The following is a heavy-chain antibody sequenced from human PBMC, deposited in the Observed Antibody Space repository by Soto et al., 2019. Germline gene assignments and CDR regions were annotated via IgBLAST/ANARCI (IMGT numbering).Heavy chain of an antibody. V-gene: IGHV3-43*01. Sequence: PGVSLRLSCAASGFTFDDYTMHWVRQAPGKGLEWVSLISWDGGSTYYADSVKGRFTISRDNSKNSLYLQMNSLRTEDTALYYCAKGDSSGYHDYYYYGMDVWGQGTTVTVSS. CDR1: GFTFDDYT. CDR3: AKGDSSGYHDYYYYGMDV. J-gene: IGHJ6*02. CDR2: ISWDGGST. D-gene: IGHD3-22*01.